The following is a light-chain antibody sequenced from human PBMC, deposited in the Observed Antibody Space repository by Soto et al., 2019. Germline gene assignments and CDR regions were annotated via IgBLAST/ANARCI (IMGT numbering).Light chain of an antibody. CDR1: GSDVGGYDY. J-gene: IGLJ1*01. CDR3: SSYTSSSTYV. Sequence: QSVLTQPASVSGSPGQSITISCTGTGSDVGGYDYVSWSQHHPGKAPKVMIYEVTNRPSGVSNRFSGSKSGNTASLTISGLLAEDEADYYCSSYTSSSTYVFGTGTKVTVL. CDR2: EVT. V-gene: IGLV2-14*01.